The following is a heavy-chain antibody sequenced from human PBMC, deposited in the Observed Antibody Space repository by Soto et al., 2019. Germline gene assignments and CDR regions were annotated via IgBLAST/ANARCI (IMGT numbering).Heavy chain of an antibody. J-gene: IGHJ4*02. CDR2: ISHLENT. CDR3: VRGGGYDPFDY. D-gene: IGHD5-12*01. Sequence: SETLSLTCTVSGASISYGGFSWSWIRQSPGKGLEWIGYISHLENTYLHPSFKSRLTMSIDRSRNQFSLNLSSVTAADRAVYYCVRGGGYDPFDYWGQGVLVTVSS. V-gene: IGHV4-30-2*06. CDR1: GASISYGGFS.